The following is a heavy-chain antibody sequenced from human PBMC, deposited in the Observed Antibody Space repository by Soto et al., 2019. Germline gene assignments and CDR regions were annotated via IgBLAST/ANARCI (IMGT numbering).Heavy chain of an antibody. J-gene: IGHJ4*02. CDR1: GFTFSSYG. CDR2: ISYDGSNK. D-gene: IGHD3-22*01. V-gene: IGHV3-30*18. CDR3: AKDQPGMIVVVTNDY. Sequence: QVQLVESGGGVVQPGRSLRLSCAASGFTFSSYGMHWVRQAPGKGLEWVAVISYDGSNKYYADSVKDRFTISRDNSKNTLYRQTNSLRAEDTAVYYCAKDQPGMIVVVTNDYWGQGTLVTVSS.